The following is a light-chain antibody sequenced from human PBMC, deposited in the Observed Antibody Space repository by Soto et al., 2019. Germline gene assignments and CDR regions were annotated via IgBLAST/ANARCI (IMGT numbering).Light chain of an antibody. Sequence: EIVLTQSPGTLSLSPGERATLSCRASQTVNNNYLAWYQQRPGQAPRLLIYGASTRATGIPDRFSGSGSGADVALIISRLQAEDFAVYYCQQYCSVLPITFGPGTKVDFK. V-gene: IGKV3-20*01. CDR2: GAS. CDR1: QTVNNNY. CDR3: QQYCSVLPIT. J-gene: IGKJ3*01.